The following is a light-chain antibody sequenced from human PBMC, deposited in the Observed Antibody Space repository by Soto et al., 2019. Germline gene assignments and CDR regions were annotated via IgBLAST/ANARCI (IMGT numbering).Light chain of an antibody. V-gene: IGKV3D-15*01. CDR3: QQYNKWPLS. CDR1: QSVSSN. CDR2: VAS. J-gene: IGKJ4*01. Sequence: EIVLTQSPAPLSVSPGERATLSCMASQSVSSNLAWYQQKPGQAPRLLIYVASTRATGIPARFSGSGSGTEFTLTISSLQSEDFAVYYCQQYNKWPLSFGGGTKVEIK.